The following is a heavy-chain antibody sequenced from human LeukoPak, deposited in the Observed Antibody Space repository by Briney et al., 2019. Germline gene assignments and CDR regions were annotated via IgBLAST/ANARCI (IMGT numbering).Heavy chain of an antibody. CDR2: ISGSGDST. Sequence: GGTLRLSCAASGFTFTRYGMSWVRQAPGKGLEWVSSISGSGDSTYYADSVKGRFTISRDNSKNTLYLQMNSLRAEDTAVYYCAKRVGAHYYYYMDVWGKGTTVTISS. CDR1: GFTFTRYG. J-gene: IGHJ6*03. D-gene: IGHD1-26*01. CDR3: AKRVGAHYYYYMDV. V-gene: IGHV3-23*01.